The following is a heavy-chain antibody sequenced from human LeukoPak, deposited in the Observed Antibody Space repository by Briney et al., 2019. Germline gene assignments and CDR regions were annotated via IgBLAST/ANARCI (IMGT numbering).Heavy chain of an antibody. V-gene: IGHV4-34*01. CDR1: GGSFSGYY. CDR2: INHSGST. CDR3: ARGTLLGYYDFWSGYIRPFDY. J-gene: IGHJ4*02. D-gene: IGHD3-3*01. Sequence: KTSETLSLTCAVYGGSFSGYYWSWIRQPPGKGLEWIGEINHSGSTNYNPSLKSRVTISVDTSKNQFSLKLSSVTAADTAVYYCARGTLLGYYDFWSGYIRPFDYWGQGTLVTVSS.